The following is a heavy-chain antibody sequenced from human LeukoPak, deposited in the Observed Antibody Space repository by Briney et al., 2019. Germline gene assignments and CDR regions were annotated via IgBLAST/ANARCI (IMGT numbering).Heavy chain of an antibody. CDR1: GGTFSSYA. D-gene: IGHD2-2*01. V-gene: IGHV1-69*13. Sequence: SVKVSCKASGGTFSSYAISWVRQAPGQGLEWMGGIIPIFGTANYARKFQGRVTITADESTSTAYMELSSLRSEDTAVYYCARDLGCSSTSCPWGQGTLVTVSS. J-gene: IGHJ5*02. CDR3: ARDLGCSSTSCP. CDR2: IIPIFGTA.